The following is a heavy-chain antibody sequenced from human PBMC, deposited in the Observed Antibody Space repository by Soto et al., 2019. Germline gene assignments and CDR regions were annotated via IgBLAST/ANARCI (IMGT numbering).Heavy chain of an antibody. J-gene: IGHJ4*02. Sequence: PSETLSLTCTVSGGSVNSGDYYWSWIRQPPGKGLEWIGNIYYSGSTEYNPSLKSQVTILVDTSKNQFSLKLTSVTAADTAVYYCARVDSSTWNWVLAYWGRGTLVTVSS. CDR3: ARVDSSTWNWVLAY. D-gene: IGHD6-13*01. CDR2: IYYSGST. V-gene: IGHV4-30-4*01. CDR1: GGSVNSGDYY.